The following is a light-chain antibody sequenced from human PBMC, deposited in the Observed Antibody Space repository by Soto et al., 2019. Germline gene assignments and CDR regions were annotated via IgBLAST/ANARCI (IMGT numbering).Light chain of an antibody. V-gene: IGKV1-5*03. CDR1: QSINTW. Sequence: DIQMTQSPSTLSASVGDRIIITCRASQSINTWLAWYQQKPGEAPKLLIYDGSTLERGVPSRFSCSGSGTKFNITISRMQPDDFATFYCQQYKTYSRTFGQGTKVEV. CDR2: DGS. J-gene: IGKJ1*01. CDR3: QQYKTYSRT.